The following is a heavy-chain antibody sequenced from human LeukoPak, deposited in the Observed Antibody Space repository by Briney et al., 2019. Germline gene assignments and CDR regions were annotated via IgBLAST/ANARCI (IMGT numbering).Heavy chain of an antibody. V-gene: IGHV3-23*01. D-gene: IGHD6-13*01. J-gene: IGHJ4*02. CDR1: GFTFSSYA. CDR3: ANTIGSSWMTFGY. CDR2: ISGSGGST. Sequence: GGSLRLSCAASGFTFSSYAMSWVRQAPGKGLEWVSAISGSGGSTYYADSVKGRFTISRDNSKNTLYLQMNSLRAEDTAVYYCANTIGSSWMTFGYWGQGTLVTVSS.